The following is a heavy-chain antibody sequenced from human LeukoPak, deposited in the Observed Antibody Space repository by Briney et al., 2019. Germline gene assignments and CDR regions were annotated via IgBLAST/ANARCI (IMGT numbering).Heavy chain of an antibody. Sequence: GGSLRLSCAASGFTFSSYWMHWVRQAPGKGLVWVSRINSDGSSTSYADSVKGRFTISRDNAKNSLYLQMNSLRAEDTAVYYCARVEFDWYFDLWGRGTLVTVSS. CDR1: GFTFSSYW. CDR2: INSDGSST. D-gene: IGHD3-10*01. J-gene: IGHJ2*01. V-gene: IGHV3-74*01. CDR3: ARVEFDWYFDL.